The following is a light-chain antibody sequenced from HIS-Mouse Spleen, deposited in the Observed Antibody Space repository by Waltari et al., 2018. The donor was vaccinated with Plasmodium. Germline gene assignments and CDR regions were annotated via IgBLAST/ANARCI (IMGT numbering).Light chain of an antibody. CDR3: QQYNNWPPYT. Sequence: EIVMTPSPATLSVSPGERATLSCRASQSVSSHLAWYQQKPGQAPRPLINGASTRATGITARFSGSGSATEFTLTISSMQSEDFSVYYCQQYNNWPPYTFGQGTKLEIK. V-gene: IGKV3-15*01. J-gene: IGKJ2*01. CDR1: QSVSSH. CDR2: GAS.